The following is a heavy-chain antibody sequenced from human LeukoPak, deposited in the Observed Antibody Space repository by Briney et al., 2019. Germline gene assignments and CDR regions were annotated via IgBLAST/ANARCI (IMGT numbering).Heavy chain of an antibody. CDR2: INSDGSIT. Sequence: GGSLRLTCAASGFTFRSYWRHWVRQAPGKGLVWVSRINSDGSITSDADSVKGRFTISRDNAKNTLFLQMNSLRVEDTAVYHCARSGWTGDAFDIWGQGTMVTVSS. D-gene: IGHD6-19*01. V-gene: IGHV3-74*01. CDR3: ARSGWTGDAFDI. CDR1: GFTFRSYW. J-gene: IGHJ3*02.